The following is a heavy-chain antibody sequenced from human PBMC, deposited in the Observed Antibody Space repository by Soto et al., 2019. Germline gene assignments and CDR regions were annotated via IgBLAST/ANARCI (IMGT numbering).Heavy chain of an antibody. CDR1: GASISSRRYY. D-gene: IGHD4-17*01. CDR3: STVLHPYGTKWVDS. CDR2: IYDTGTT. J-gene: IGHJ5*01. V-gene: IGHV4-30-4*01. Sequence: QVQLQESGPGLVKPSQTLSLTCSVSGASISSRRYYWSWIRQSPGKCLEWIGYIYDTGTTHYNPSVKSRVTIFLDTSNDQSSLNLTSVTAADKAISYCSTVLHPYGTKWVDSWGQGTLVAVSS.